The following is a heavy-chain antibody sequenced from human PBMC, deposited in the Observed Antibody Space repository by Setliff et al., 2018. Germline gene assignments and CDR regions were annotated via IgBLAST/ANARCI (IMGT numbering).Heavy chain of an antibody. J-gene: IGHJ5*02. D-gene: IGHD6-25*01. Sequence: GGSLRLSCAASGFTFSTYAMSWVRQAPGKGLEWVSTIYSGDRNTFYTDSVKGRFTIFRDNAQKTLYLHMNNLRADDTAVFYCVPGRGSWGQGTLVTVSS. CDR1: GFTFSTYA. V-gene: IGHV3-23*05. CDR3: VPGRGS. CDR2: IYSGDRNT.